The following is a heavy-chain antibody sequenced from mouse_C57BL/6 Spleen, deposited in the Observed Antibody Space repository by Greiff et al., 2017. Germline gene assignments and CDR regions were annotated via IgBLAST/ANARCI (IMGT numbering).Heavy chain of an antibody. J-gene: IGHJ2*01. Sequence: EVKVEESGPGLVKPSQSLSLTCSVTGYSITSGYYWNWIRQFPGNKLEWMGYISYDGSNNYNPSLKNRISITRDTSKNQFFLKLNSVTTEDTATYYCASYYYGSSSHYFDYWGQGTTLTVSS. D-gene: IGHD1-1*01. CDR2: ISYDGSN. CDR3: ASYYYGSSSHYFDY. CDR1: GYSITSGYY. V-gene: IGHV3-6*01.